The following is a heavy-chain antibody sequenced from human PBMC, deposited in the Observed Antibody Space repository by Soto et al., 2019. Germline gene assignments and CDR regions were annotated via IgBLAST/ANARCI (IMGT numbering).Heavy chain of an antibody. CDR3: ASSIYDSSGYYSDY. CDR1: GLTFTGYY. CDR2: MNPNSGNT. D-gene: IGHD3-22*01. Sequence: GSVTAACKASGLTFTGYYMNWVRQAPGQGLEWMGLMNPNSGNTGYAQKFQGRVTMTRNTSMSTAYMELSSLRSEDTAVYYCASSIYDSSGYYSDYWGQGTLVTVSS. J-gene: IGHJ4*02. V-gene: IGHV1-8*02.